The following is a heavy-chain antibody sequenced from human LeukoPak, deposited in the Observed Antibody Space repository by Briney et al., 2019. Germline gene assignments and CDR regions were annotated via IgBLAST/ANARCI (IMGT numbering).Heavy chain of an antibody. Sequence: SETLSLTCTVSGGSISSYYWSWIRQPPGKGLEWIGYIYYSGSTNYNPSLKSRVTISVDTSKNQFSLKLSSVTAADTAVYYCARWQYCSGGSCYPHLDYWGQGTLVTVSS. CDR3: ARWQYCSGGSCYPHLDY. V-gene: IGHV4-59*08. CDR1: GGSISSYY. CDR2: IYYSGST. J-gene: IGHJ4*02. D-gene: IGHD2-15*01.